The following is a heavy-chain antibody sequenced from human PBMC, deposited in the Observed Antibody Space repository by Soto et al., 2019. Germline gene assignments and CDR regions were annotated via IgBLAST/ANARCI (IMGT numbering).Heavy chain of an antibody. CDR3: ATHYGAAAGSYYYGMYV. J-gene: IGHJ6*02. CDR2: FDPEDGET. D-gene: IGHD6-13*01. CDR1: GYTLTELS. V-gene: IGHV1-24*01. Sequence: ASVKVSCKVSGYTLTELSMHWVRQAPGKRLEWMGGFDPEDGETIYAQKFQGRVTMTEDTSTDTAYMELSSLRSEDTAVYYCATHYGAAAGSYYYGMYVWGQRTTVTVSS.